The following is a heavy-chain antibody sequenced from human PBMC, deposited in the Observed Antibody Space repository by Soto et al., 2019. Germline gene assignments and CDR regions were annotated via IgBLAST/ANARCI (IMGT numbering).Heavy chain of an antibody. D-gene: IGHD3-10*01. CDR2: IWYDGSND. CDR1: GFMFSKYG. V-gene: IGHV3-33*01. Sequence: QVQLVESGGGVVQPGRSLRLSCEVSGFMFSKYGMHWVRQAPGKGLEWVAIIWYDGSNDHYAASVEGRFTISKDNSKNTVYLEMDRLRVEDTAIYYCGRAGVANWVDPWGQGTLVTVSS. CDR3: GRAGVANWVDP. J-gene: IGHJ5*02.